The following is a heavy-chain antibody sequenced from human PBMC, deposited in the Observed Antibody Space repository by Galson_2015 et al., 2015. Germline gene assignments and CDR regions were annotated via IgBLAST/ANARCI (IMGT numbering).Heavy chain of an antibody. CDR3: AKEQEAYYYYYGMDV. CDR1: GSSFSDYY. Sequence: SLRLSCAASGSSFSDYYMNWIRQAPGKGLEWISYISPGGSSIYYADSVKGRFTISRDNSKNTLYLQMNSLRAEDTAVYYCAKEQEAYYYYYGMDVWGQGTTVTVSS. V-gene: IGHV3-11*04. CDR2: ISPGGSSI. J-gene: IGHJ6*02.